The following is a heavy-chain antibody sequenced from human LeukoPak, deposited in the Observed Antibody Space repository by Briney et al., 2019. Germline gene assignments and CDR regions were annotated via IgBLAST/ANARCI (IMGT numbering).Heavy chain of an antibody. V-gene: IGHV4-34*01. Sequence: PGGSLRLSCAASGFSFSSYAMSWVRQPPGKGLEWIGEVDHSGSTTYTSSLEGRVTITADNSKNQFSLSLTSVTAADTAVYYCARVFGYYYYYLDVWGKGTTVTVSS. D-gene: IGHD3-10*01. CDR1: GFSFSSYA. CDR2: VDHSGST. CDR3: ARVFGYYYYYLDV. J-gene: IGHJ6*03.